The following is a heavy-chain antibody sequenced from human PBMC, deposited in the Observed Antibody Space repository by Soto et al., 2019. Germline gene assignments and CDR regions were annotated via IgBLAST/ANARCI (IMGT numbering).Heavy chain of an antibody. CDR2: ISSYNGNA. Sequence: QVDLVQSGAEVKRPGASVKVSCKASGYTFSAYGLSWVRQAPGQGLEWLGWISSYNGNARYSQKLQGRVTMTADTSTNTGYMELTGLTSDDTAVYFCARTGPKTYYYYSLDVWGLGTTVTVSS. J-gene: IGHJ6*02. CDR1: GYTFSAYG. D-gene: IGHD1-1*01. V-gene: IGHV1-18*01. CDR3: ARTGPKTYYYYSLDV.